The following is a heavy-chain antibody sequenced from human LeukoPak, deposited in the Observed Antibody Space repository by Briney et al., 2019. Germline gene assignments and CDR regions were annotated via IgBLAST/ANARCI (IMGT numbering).Heavy chain of an antibody. V-gene: IGHV4-59*01. CDR2: IYYSGST. Sequence: SETLSLTCTVSGGSISSYYWSWIRQPPGKGLEWIGYIYYSGSTNYNPSLKSRVTISVDTSKNQFSLKLSSVTAADTAVYYCARVGYDFWSGFRSTYYYYGMDVWGQGTAVTVSS. D-gene: IGHD3-3*01. J-gene: IGHJ6*02. CDR1: GGSISSYY. CDR3: ARVGYDFWSGFRSTYYYYGMDV.